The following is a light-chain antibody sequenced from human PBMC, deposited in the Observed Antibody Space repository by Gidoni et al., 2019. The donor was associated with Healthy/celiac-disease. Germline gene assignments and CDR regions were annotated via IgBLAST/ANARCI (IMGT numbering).Light chain of an antibody. CDR2: DAS. V-gene: IGKV3-11*01. J-gene: IGKJ2*01. CDR3: QQRSNWPPYT. CDR1: QSVSSY. Sequence: DIVLTPSPATLSLSPGERATLSCRASQSVSSYLAWYQQKPGQAPRLLSYDASNRATGIPARFSGSGSGTDFTLTISSLEPEDFAVYYCQQRSNWPPYTFGQGTKLEIK.